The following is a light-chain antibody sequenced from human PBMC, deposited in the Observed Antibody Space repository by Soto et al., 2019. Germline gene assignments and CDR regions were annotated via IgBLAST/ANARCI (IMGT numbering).Light chain of an antibody. CDR1: QSVSSC. CDR2: DAS. V-gene: IGKV3-11*01. CDR3: QQRSNWPRG. Sequence: EIVLTQSPATLSLSPGERATLSCRASQSVSSCLAWYQQKPGQAPRLLIYDASNRATGIPARFSGSGSGTDFTLSISRLEPEDFAVYYCQQRSNWPRGFGGGTKVEIK. J-gene: IGKJ4*01.